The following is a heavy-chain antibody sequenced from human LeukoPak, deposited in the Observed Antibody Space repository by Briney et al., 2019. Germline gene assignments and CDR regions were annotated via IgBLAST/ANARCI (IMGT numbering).Heavy chain of an antibody. V-gene: IGHV4-39*07. CDR3: ARGRIAARLGRYFDY. Sequence: SETLSLTYTVSGGSISSSSYYWGWIRQPPGKGLEWIGEINHSGSTNYNPSLKSRVTISVDTSKNQFSLKLSSVTAADTAVYYCARGRIAARLGRYFDYWGQGTLVTVSS. CDR2: INHSGST. D-gene: IGHD6-6*01. CDR1: GGSISSSSYY. J-gene: IGHJ4*02.